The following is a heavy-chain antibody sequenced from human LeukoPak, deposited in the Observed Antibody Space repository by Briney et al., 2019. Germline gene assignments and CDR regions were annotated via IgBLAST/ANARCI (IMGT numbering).Heavy chain of an antibody. Sequence: GGSLRLSCAASGFTFSSHAMHWVRQAPGKGSEWVAVISYDGSNKYYADSVKGRFTISRDNSKNTLYLQMNSLRAEDTAVYYCARRPYYDYVWGSSDYWGQGTLVTVSS. V-gene: IGHV3-30*04. CDR1: GFTFSSHA. CDR3: ARRPYYDYVWGSSDY. CDR2: ISYDGSNK. J-gene: IGHJ4*02. D-gene: IGHD3-16*01.